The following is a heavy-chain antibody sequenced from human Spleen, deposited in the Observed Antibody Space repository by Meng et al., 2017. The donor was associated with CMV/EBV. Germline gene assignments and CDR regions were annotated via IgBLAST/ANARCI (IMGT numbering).Heavy chain of an antibody. D-gene: IGHD2-15*01. Sequence: SCKASGYTFTSYYMHWVRQAPGHGLEWMGIINPSGGSTSYAQKFQGRVTMTRDTSTTTVYMELSSLRSEDTAIYYCVREYHGGTFDYWGQGTLVTVSS. CDR2: INPSGGST. CDR3: VREYHGGTFDY. V-gene: IGHV1-46*01. J-gene: IGHJ4*02. CDR1: GYTFTSYY.